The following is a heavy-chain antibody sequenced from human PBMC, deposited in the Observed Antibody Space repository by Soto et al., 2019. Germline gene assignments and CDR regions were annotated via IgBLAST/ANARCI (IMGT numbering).Heavy chain of an antibody. CDR1: GGSISSYY. CDR3: ASSPKQPVWSGNRFDY. V-gene: IGHV4-59*01. Sequence: SETLSLTCTVSGGSISSYYWSWIRQPPGKGLEWIGYIYYSGSTNYNPSLKSRVTISVDTSKNQFSLKLSSVTAADTAVYYCASSPKQPVWSGNRFDYWGQGTLVTVSS. CDR2: IYYSGST. J-gene: IGHJ4*02. D-gene: IGHD3-3*01.